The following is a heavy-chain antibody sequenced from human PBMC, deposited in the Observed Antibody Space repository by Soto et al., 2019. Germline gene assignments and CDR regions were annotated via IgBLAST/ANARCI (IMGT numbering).Heavy chain of an antibody. CDR3: ARDLSFYDSSGYYPDAFDI. CDR1: GGSISRGVYY. V-gene: IGHV4-31*03. D-gene: IGHD3-22*01. J-gene: IGHJ3*02. Sequence: SETLSVTCTVSGGSISRGVYYWSWIRQHPGKVLEWIGYIYYSGSTYYNPSLKSRVTISVDTSKNQFSLKLSSVTAADTAVYYCARDLSFYDSSGYYPDAFDIWGQGTMVTVSS. CDR2: IYYSGST.